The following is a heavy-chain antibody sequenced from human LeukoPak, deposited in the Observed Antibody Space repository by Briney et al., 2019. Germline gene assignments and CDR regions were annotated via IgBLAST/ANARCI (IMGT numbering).Heavy chain of an antibody. V-gene: IGHV3-30*18. Sequence: GGSLRLSCAASGFTFSSYGMHWVRQAPGKGLEWVAVISYDGSNKYYADSVKGRFTISRDNSKNTLYLQMNSLRAEDTAVYYCAKESAAATGFDYWGQGTLVTVSS. J-gene: IGHJ4*02. CDR1: GFTFSSYG. CDR2: ISYDGSNK. CDR3: AKESAAATGFDY. D-gene: IGHD6-13*01.